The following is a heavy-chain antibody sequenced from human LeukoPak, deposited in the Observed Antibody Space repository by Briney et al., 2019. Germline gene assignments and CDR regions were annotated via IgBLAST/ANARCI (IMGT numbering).Heavy chain of an antibody. D-gene: IGHD5-18*01. Sequence: GASVKGSCKASGGTFSSYAISWVRQAPGQGLEWMGGIIPIFDTANYAQKFQGRVTITADESTSTAYMELSSLRSEDTAVYYCARETNVDTAMVDAFDIWGQGTMVTVSS. CDR2: IIPIFDTA. CDR3: ARETNVDTAMVDAFDI. V-gene: IGHV1-69*01. J-gene: IGHJ3*02. CDR1: GGTFSSYA.